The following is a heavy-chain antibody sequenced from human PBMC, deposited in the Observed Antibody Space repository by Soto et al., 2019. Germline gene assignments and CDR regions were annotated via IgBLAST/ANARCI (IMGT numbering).Heavy chain of an antibody. V-gene: IGHV1-24*01. Sequence: GASVKVSCKVSGYTLTELSMHWVRQAPGKGLEWMGGFDPEDGETIYAQKFQGRVTMTEDTSTDTAYMELSSLRPEDTALYYCAKDMKWGGMTTIHYFDSWGQGTLVTVSS. CDR2: FDPEDGET. J-gene: IGHJ4*02. CDR3: AKDMKWGGMTTIHYFDS. D-gene: IGHD4-17*01. CDR1: GYTLTELS.